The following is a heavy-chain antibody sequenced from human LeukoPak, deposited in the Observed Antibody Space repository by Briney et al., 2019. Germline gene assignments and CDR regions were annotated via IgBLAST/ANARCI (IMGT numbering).Heavy chain of an antibody. D-gene: IGHD2-15*01. CDR2: ICTSGCDT. CDR3: ARGGAAQGYFDY. J-gene: IGHJ4*02. Sequence: GGSLRLSCTASGFTFSDYYMSWIRQAPGEGLEWVSYICTSGCDTYYTDSFKGRFTISRVNSKNSLYLQLDSLRAEDTAVYYCARGGAAQGYFDYWGQGTLVTVSS. CDR1: GFTFSDYY. V-gene: IGHV3-11*01.